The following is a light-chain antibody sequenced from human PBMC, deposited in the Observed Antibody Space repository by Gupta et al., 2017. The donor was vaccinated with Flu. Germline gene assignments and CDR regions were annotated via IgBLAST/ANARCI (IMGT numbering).Light chain of an antibody. CDR3: QQRSSWPRYT. V-gene: IGKV3-11*01. Sequence: ATLSSSPGERATLSCRASQSVSNYLAWYQQRPGQSPRLLIYGASNRATGIPARFSGSGSGTDFTLTISSLEPEDFAVYYCQQRSSWPRYTFGQGTKLEIK. CDR1: QSVSNY. J-gene: IGKJ2*01. CDR2: GAS.